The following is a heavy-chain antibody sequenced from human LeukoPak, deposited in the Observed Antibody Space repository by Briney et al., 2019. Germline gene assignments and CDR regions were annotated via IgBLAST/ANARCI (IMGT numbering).Heavy chain of an antibody. Sequence: SETLSLTCTVSGGSISSSSYYRGWIRQPPGKGLEWIGSIYYSGSTYYNPSLKSRVTISVDTSKNQFSLKLRSVTAADTAVYYCARHKPINYGDYVPFDYWGQGTLVTVSS. V-gene: IGHV4-39*01. CDR3: ARHKPINYGDYVPFDY. CDR2: IYYSGST. J-gene: IGHJ4*02. CDR1: GGSISSSSYY. D-gene: IGHD4-17*01.